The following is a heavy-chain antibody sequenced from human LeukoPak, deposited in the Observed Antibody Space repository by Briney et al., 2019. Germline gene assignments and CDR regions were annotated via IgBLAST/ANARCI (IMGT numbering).Heavy chain of an antibody. CDR1: GFTFSSYG. D-gene: IGHD2-2*01. Sequence: GSLRLSCAASGFTFSSYGMHWVRQAPGKGLEWVAFIRYDGSNKYYADSVKGRFTISRDNSKNTLYLQMNSLRAEDTAVYYCAKDPYCSSTSCLDYWGQGTLVTVSS. J-gene: IGHJ4*02. V-gene: IGHV3-30*02. CDR3: AKDPYCSSTSCLDY. CDR2: IRYDGSNK.